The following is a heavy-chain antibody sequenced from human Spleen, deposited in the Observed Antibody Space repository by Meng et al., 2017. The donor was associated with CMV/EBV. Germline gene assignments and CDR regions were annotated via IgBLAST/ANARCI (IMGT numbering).Heavy chain of an antibody. Sequence: SGYTFTGYYMHWVRQAPGQGLEWMGWINPNSGGTNYAQKFQGRVTMTRDTSISTAYMELSRLRSDDTAVYYCARDLSRVVVVPAATDYWGQGTLVTVSS. CDR3: ARDLSRVVVVPAATDY. V-gene: IGHV1-2*02. CDR2: INPNSGGT. J-gene: IGHJ4*02. CDR1: GYTFTGYY. D-gene: IGHD2-2*01.